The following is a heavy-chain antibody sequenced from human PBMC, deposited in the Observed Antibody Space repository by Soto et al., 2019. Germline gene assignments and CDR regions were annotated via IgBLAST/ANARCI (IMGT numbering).Heavy chain of an antibody. V-gene: IGHV3-11*01. CDR1: GFTFSDYY. CDR2: ISSSGSTI. Sequence: GGSLRLSCAASGFTFSDYYMSWIRQAPGKGLEWVSYISSSGSTIYYADSVKGRFTISRDNAKNSLYLQMNSLRAEDTAVYYCARDVVGGYCSSTSCYATKADAFDIWGQGTMVTVSS. D-gene: IGHD2-2*01. CDR3: ARDVVGGYCSSTSCYATKADAFDI. J-gene: IGHJ3*02.